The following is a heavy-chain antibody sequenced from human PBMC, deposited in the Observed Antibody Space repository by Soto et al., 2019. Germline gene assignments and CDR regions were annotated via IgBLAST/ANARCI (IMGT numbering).Heavy chain of an antibody. CDR3: ATGLGYCSGGSCYPNYFDY. Sequence: ASVKVSFKVSGYTLTELSMHWVRQAPGKGLEWMGGFDPEDGETIYAQKFQGRVTMTEDTSTDTAYMELSSLRSEDTAVYYCATGLGYCSGGSCYPNYFDYWGQGTLVTVSS. D-gene: IGHD2-15*01. CDR1: GYTLTELS. V-gene: IGHV1-24*01. CDR2: FDPEDGET. J-gene: IGHJ4*02.